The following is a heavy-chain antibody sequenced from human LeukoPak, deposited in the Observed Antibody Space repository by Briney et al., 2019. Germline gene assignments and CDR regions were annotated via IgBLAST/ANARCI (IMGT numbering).Heavy chain of an antibody. CDR1: GFSFRTYE. CDR2: ISTSGSTI. CDR3: ARDRGAYCGGDCYLGFDY. V-gene: IGHV3-48*03. Sequence: GGSLRLSCAASGFSFRTYEMTWVRQAAGKGLEWVSHISTSGSTINYADSVKGRFTISRDNAKNSLYLQMTSLTAEDTAVYYCARDRGAYCGGDCYLGFDYWGRGTLVTVSS. D-gene: IGHD2-21*02. J-gene: IGHJ4*01.